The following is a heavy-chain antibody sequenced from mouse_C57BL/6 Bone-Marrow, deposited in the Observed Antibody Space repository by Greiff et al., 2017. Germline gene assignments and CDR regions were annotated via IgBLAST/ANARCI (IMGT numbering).Heavy chain of an antibody. D-gene: IGHD3-2*02. CDR2: INPSSGYT. Sequence: QVQLKESGAELARPGASVKMSCKASGYTFTSYTMHWVNPRPGQGLEWIGYINPSSGYTKYNPKLKDKATLTADKSSSTAYMQLSSLTSEGSAFYYCAISGGSCEVLRLLFAYWGQGTLVTVSA. J-gene: IGHJ3*01. CDR3: AISGGSCEVLRLLFAY. V-gene: IGHV1-4*01. CDR1: GYTFTSYT.